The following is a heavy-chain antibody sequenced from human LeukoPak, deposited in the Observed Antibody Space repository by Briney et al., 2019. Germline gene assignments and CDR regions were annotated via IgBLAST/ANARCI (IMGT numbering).Heavy chain of an antibody. J-gene: IGHJ3*02. D-gene: IGHD3-3*01. CDR3: ARAGYYDFWSGTPRDAFDI. CDR1: GGSFSGYY. Sequence: PSETLSLTCAVYGGSFSGYYWSWIRQPPGKGLEWIGYIYYSGSTNYNPSLKSRVTISVDTSKNQFSLKLSSVTAADTAVYYCARAGYYDFWSGTPRDAFDIWGQGTMVTVSS. V-gene: IGHV4-59*01. CDR2: IYYSGST.